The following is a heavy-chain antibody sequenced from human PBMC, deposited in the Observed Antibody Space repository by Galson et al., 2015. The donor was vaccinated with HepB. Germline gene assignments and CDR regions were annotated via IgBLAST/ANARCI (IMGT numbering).Heavy chain of an antibody. CDR1: GFTFSSYA. CDR3: AKEGFADIVVVVATTPAEFFQH. Sequence: SLRLSCAVSGFTFSSYAMTWVRQAPGKGLEWVSTLSGSGSSTYSADSVKGWFTISRDNSKNTLYLQMNSLRAEDTAVYYCAKEGFADIVVVVATTPAEFFQHWGQGTLVTVSS. V-gene: IGHV3-23*01. CDR2: LSGSGSST. D-gene: IGHD2-15*01. J-gene: IGHJ1*01.